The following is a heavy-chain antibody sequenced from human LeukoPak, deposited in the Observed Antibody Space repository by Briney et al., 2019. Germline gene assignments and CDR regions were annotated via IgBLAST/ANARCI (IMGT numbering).Heavy chain of an antibody. CDR1: GYTFPYY. CDR3: ARDNYGRLDY. J-gene: IGHJ4*02. V-gene: IGHV1-2*02. Sequence: ASVKVSCKPCGYTFPYYIHWVRQAPGQGLEWMGWIDPNSGATISAHTFQGRVSMTKDTSFTTVYMELSTLKSDDTAVYYCARDNYGRLDYWGQGSLVTASS. CDR2: IDPNSGAT. D-gene: IGHD3-10*01.